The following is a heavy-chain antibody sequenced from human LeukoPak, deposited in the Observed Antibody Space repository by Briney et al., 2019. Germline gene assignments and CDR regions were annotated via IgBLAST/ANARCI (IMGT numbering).Heavy chain of an antibody. CDR3: ARDREDYYDSSGFSAFDI. J-gene: IGHJ3*02. CDR1: GGTFSSYA. V-gene: IGHV1-69*04. Sequence: SVKVSCKASGGTFSSYAISWVRQAPGQGLEWMGRIIPILGIANYAQKFQGRVTITADKSTSTAYMELSSLRSEDTAVYYCARDREDYYDSSGFSAFDIWGQGTMVTVSS. D-gene: IGHD3-22*01. CDR2: IIPILGIA.